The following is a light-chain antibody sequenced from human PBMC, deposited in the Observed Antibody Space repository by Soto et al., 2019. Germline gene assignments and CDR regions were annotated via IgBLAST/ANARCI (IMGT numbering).Light chain of an antibody. CDR3: QQSYSTPLT. V-gene: IGKV1-39*01. CDR2: AAS. Sequence: DIRMTQSPSSLSASVGDRVTITCRASQSISNFLNWFQQKPGKAPEVLIYAASSLQTGVPLRFRGSGSGTDFTLTISSLQPEDFATYYCQQSYSTPLTFGGGTQVQIK. CDR1: QSISNF. J-gene: IGKJ4*01.